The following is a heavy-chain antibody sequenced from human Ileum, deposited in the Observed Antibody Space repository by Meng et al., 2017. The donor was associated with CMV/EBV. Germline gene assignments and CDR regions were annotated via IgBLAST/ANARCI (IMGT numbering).Heavy chain of an antibody. CDR1: RYTFPSTN. CDR2: IDTNTGNP. CDR3: ARDGLSGRYFDY. J-gene: IGHJ4*02. V-gene: IGHV7-4-1*02. D-gene: IGHD1-26*01. Sequence: CKTSRYTFPSTNIIWVRQAPGQGPEWMGWIDTNTGNPTYAQGFTGRFVFSLDTSVNTAYLQISSLKAEDTAVYYCARDGLSGRYFDYWGQGTLVTVSS.